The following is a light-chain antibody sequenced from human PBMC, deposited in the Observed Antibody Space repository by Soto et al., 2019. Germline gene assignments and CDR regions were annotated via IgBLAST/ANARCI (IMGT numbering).Light chain of an antibody. CDR3: QQYNNGPPWT. CDR1: RSISSY. Sequence: ETVMTQSPATLSVSPGERATLSCRASRSISSYLAWYQQKPGQPPRLLIYGASTRATGIPARFSGSGSGTEFTLTISSLQSEDFALYYCQQYNNGPPWTFGQGTKVEI. CDR2: GAS. J-gene: IGKJ1*01. V-gene: IGKV3-15*01.